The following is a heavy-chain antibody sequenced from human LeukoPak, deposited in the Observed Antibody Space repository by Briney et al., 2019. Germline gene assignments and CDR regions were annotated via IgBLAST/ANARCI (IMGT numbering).Heavy chain of an antibody. CDR3: ARDLSPDYGDYVDY. Sequence: GGSLRLSCAASGFTFSSYWMSWVRLAPGKGLEWVSNIKQDGSEKYYVDSVKGRLTISRDNAKNSLYLQMNSLRAEDTAVYYCARDLSPDYGDYVDYWGQGTLVTVSS. CDR2: IKQDGSEK. J-gene: IGHJ4*02. V-gene: IGHV3-7*01. CDR1: GFTFSSYW. D-gene: IGHD4-17*01.